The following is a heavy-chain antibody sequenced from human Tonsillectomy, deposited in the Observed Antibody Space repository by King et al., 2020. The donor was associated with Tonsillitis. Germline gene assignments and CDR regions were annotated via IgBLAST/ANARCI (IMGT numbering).Heavy chain of an antibody. J-gene: IGHJ4*02. CDR2: IYTGDSST. CDR3: AKGASVSYYHPMSY. CDR1: GFTFTNYA. D-gene: IGHD3-10*01. V-gene: IGHV3-23*03. Sequence: VQLVESGGGLVQPGGSLRLSCAASGFTFTNYAMSWVRQAPGKGLEWVSVIYTGDSSTYYVESVKGRFTISRDNSKNTLYLQMNSLSPEDTAVYYCAKGASVSYYHPMSYWGQGTLVTVSS.